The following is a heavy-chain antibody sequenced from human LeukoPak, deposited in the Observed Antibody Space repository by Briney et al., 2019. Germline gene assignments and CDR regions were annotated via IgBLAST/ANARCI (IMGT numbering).Heavy chain of an antibody. CDR1: GGSISSGSYY. CDR3: ASSGYSYASN. CDR2: IYTSGST. Sequence: PSETLSLTCTVSGGSISSGSYYWSWIRQPAGKGLEWIGRIYTSGSTNYNPSLKSRVTISVDTSKNQFSLKLSSVTAADTAVYYCASSGYSYASNWGQGTLVTVSS. V-gene: IGHV4-61*02. D-gene: IGHD5-18*01. J-gene: IGHJ4*02.